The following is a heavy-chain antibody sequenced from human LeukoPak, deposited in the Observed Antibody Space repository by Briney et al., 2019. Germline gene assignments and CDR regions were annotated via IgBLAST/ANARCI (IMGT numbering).Heavy chain of an antibody. Sequence: SETLSLTCTVSGGSISSSSYYWGWIRQPPGKGLEWIGSIYYNGSTYYNPSLKSRVTISVDTSKNQFSLKLSSVTAADTAVYYCARQGGSSNYYGMDVWGQGTTVTVSS. CDR1: GGSISSSSYY. CDR2: IYYNGST. CDR3: ARQGGSSNYYGMDV. V-gene: IGHV4-39*01. J-gene: IGHJ6*02. D-gene: IGHD1-26*01.